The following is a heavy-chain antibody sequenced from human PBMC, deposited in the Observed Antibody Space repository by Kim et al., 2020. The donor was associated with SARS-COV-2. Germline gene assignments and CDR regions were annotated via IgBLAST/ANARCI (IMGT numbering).Heavy chain of an antibody. CDR2: INRDGSKE. CDR3: ARDIDERGYGRNGY. CDR1: GFTFSSAW. V-gene: IGHV3-7*01. J-gene: IGHJ4*02. D-gene: IGHD4-17*01. Sequence: SCAASGFTFSSAWMTWFRQAPGKGLEWVANINRDGSKENYVDSVKGRFTISRDNAKSSVFLQMYNLRAEDTAVFYCARDIDERGYGRNGYWGQGTLVTVSS.